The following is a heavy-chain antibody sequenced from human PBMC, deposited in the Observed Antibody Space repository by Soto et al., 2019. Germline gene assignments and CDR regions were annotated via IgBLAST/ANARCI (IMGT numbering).Heavy chain of an antibody. Sequence: ASVKVSCKVSGYTLTELSMHWVRQAPGKGLEWMGGFDPEDGETIYAQKFQGRVTMTEDTSTDTAYMELSSLRSEDTAVYYCATDPIGDYGDYCWGQGTLVTVSS. J-gene: IGHJ4*02. D-gene: IGHD4-17*01. CDR3: ATDPIGDYGDYC. V-gene: IGHV1-24*01. CDR2: FDPEDGET. CDR1: GYTLTELS.